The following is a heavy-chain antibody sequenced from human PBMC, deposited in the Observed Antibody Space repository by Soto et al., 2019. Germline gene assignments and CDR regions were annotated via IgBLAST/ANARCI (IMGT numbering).Heavy chain of an antibody. Sequence: SETLSLTCTVSGGSIISYHCIFVRQSAVKGLEWIGRIYTSGNTHYNPSLKSRVTVSIDTSKNQFFLTVNSVTAADSAVYYCARESGDNWDYEAYWGQGTPVTVSS. J-gene: IGHJ4*02. CDR3: ARESGDNWDYEAY. D-gene: IGHD1-7*01. CDR2: IYTSGNT. CDR1: GGSIISYH. V-gene: IGHV4-4*07.